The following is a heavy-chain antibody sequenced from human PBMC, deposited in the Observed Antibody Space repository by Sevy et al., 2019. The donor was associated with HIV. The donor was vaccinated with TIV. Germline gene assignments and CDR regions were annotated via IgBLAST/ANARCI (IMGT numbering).Heavy chain of an antibody. V-gene: IGHV3-7*01. Sequence: GGSLRLSCVASGFTFSSYWMSWVRQAPGKGLEWVANIKQDGSEKYYVDSVKGRFTISRDNAKNSLYLQMNSLRAEDTAVYYCARDWGSVHWGQGTLVTVSS. CDR2: IKQDGSEK. CDR3: ARDWGSVH. CDR1: GFTFSSYW. D-gene: IGHD3-16*01. J-gene: IGHJ4*02.